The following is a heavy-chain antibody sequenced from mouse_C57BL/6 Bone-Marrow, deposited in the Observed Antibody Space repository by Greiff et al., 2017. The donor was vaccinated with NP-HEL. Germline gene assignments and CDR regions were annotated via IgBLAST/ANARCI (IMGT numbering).Heavy chain of an antibody. D-gene: IGHD1-1*01. Sequence: SCKASGYTFTSYWMHWVKQRPGQGLEWIGEIDPSDSYTNHNQKFKGKSTLTVDKSSSTAYMQLSSLTSEDSAVYYCAREGYGSHFDYWGQGTTLTVSS. V-gene: IGHV1-69*01. CDR1: GYTFTSYW. CDR2: IDPSDSYT. J-gene: IGHJ2*01. CDR3: AREGYGSHFDY.